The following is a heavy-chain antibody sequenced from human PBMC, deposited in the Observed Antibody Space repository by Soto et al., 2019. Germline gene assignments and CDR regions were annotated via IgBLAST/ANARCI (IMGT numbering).Heavy chain of an antibody. Sequence: GGSLRLSCAASGFTFSSYAMHWVRQAPGKGLEWVAVISYDGSNKYYADSVKGRFTISRDNSKNTLYLQMNSLRAEDTAVYYCAKDIALGWLRYGMDVWGQGTMVTVSS. D-gene: IGHD3-3*01. J-gene: IGHJ6*02. V-gene: IGHV3-30-3*01. CDR3: AKDIALGWLRYGMDV. CDR2: ISYDGSNK. CDR1: GFTFSSYA.